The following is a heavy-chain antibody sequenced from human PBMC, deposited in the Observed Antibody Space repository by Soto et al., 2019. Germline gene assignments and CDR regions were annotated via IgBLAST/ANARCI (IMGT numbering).Heavy chain of an antibody. CDR1: GGSISSGCYS. V-gene: IGHV4-30-2*01. Sequence: PSETLSLTCAVSGGSISSGCYSWSWIRQPPGKGLEWIGYIYHSGSTYYNPSLKSRITISIDRSKNQLSLKLSSVTAADTAVYYCARGMTTVTTLDYWGQGTLVTVSS. CDR2: IYHSGST. D-gene: IGHD4-4*01. J-gene: IGHJ4*02. CDR3: ARGMTTVTTLDY.